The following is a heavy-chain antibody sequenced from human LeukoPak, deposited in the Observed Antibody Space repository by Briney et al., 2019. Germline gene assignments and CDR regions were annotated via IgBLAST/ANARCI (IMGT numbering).Heavy chain of an antibody. J-gene: IGHJ6*02. CDR2: ISTSSSHI. CDR1: GFTFSIYS. D-gene: IGHD3-3*02. CDR3: ARDLYEHYNKYGMDV. V-gene: IGHV3-21*01. Sequence: GGSLRLSCAASGFTFSIYSMNWVSQAPGKGLEWVPSISTSSSHIYYADSVKGRFTLSRDNAKTSLYLQMNSLRAEDTAVYYWARDLYEHYNKYGMDVWGQGTTVTVSS.